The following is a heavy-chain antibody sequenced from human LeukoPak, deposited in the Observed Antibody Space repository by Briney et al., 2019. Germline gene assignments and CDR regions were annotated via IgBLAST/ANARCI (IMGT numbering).Heavy chain of an antibody. CDR2: IYYSGST. J-gene: IGHJ4*02. CDR3: ARMRTVVAEPFDY. V-gene: IGHV4-59*01. CDR1: GGSISPYY. Sequence: PSETLSLTCTVSGGSISPYYWSWIRQPPGKGLEWIGYIYYSGSTNYNPSLKSRVTISVDTSKNQFSLKLSSVTAADTAVYYCARMRTVVAEPFDYWGQGTLVTVSS. D-gene: IGHD2-15*01.